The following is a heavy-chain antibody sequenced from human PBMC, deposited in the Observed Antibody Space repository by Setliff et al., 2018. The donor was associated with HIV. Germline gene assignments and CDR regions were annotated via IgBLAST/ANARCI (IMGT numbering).Heavy chain of an antibody. CDR1: GFKFGEFA. CDR2: ISDSGDST. Sequence: GGSLRLSCVASGFKFGEFAMSWVRQAPGKGLEWLSAISDSGDSTFYADSVQGRFTISRDDSNNILFLQMNSLLAEDTAVYYCAKGVKFLDPWGQGTLVTVSS. CDR3: AKGVKFLDP. J-gene: IGHJ5*02. V-gene: IGHV3-23*01. D-gene: IGHD3-16*01.